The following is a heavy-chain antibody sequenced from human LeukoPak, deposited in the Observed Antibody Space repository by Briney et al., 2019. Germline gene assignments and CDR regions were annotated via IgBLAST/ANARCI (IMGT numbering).Heavy chain of an antibody. V-gene: IGHV4-59*01. D-gene: IGHD2-2*01. CDR3: ARASPRTRGFHFDY. CDR1: GGSISSYY. CDR2: IYYSGST. Sequence: SETLSLTCTVSGGSISSYYWSWIRKPPGKGLEWIGYIYYSGSTNYNPSLKSRVTISVDTSKNQFSLKLSSVTAADTAVYYCARASPRTRGFHFDYWGQGTLVTVSS. J-gene: IGHJ4*02.